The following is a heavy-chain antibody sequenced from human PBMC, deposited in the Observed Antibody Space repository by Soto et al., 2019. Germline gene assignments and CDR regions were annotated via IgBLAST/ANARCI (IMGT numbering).Heavy chain of an antibody. Sequence: GGSLRLSCAASGFTFDSYGMHWVRQAPGKGLEWVAVISYDGSKKYYEDSVKGRFTISRDNAKNTLDLQMNSLRAEDTAVYYCAKGLTTGWYRTPEYFQHWGQGTLVTVSS. V-gene: IGHV3-30*18. CDR3: AKGLTTGWYRTPEYFQH. CDR1: GFTFDSYG. J-gene: IGHJ1*01. CDR2: ISYDGSKK. D-gene: IGHD6-19*01.